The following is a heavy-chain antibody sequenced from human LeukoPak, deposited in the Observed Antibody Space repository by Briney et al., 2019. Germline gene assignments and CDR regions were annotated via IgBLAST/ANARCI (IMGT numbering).Heavy chain of an antibody. CDR1: GGSISSGSYF. V-gene: IGHV4-61*02. CDR2: IYTSGST. D-gene: IGHD3-22*01. Sequence: SQTLSLTCTVSGGSISSGSYFWNWIRQPAGKGLEWIGRIYTSGSTDYNPSLKSRVTISLDTSKNQFSLKLSSVTAADTAVYYCARGGYYDSSGSRDALDIRGQGTMVTVSS. CDR3: ARGGYYDSSGSRDALDI. J-gene: IGHJ3*02.